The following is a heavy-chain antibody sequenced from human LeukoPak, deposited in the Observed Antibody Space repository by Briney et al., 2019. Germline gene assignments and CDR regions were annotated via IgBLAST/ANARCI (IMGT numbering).Heavy chain of an antibody. CDR3: ARIGVGATTPDFDY. Sequence: SETLSLTCTVSGYSISSGYYWGWIRQPPGKGLEWIASIYHSGSTYYNPSLKSRVTISVDTSKNQFSLKLSSVTAADTAVYYCARIGVGATTPDFDYWGQGTLVTVSS. V-gene: IGHV4-38-2*02. D-gene: IGHD1-26*01. J-gene: IGHJ4*02. CDR1: GYSISSGYY. CDR2: IYHSGST.